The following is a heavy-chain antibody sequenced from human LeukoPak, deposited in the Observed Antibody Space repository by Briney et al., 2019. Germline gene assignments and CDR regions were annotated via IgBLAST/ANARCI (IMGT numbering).Heavy chain of an antibody. CDR1: GFTFSSYE. J-gene: IGHJ3*02. V-gene: IGHV3-48*03. CDR3: AREPPTSDFWSGYYWPYDAFDI. Sequence: GGSLRLSCAASGFTFSSYEMNWVRQAPGKGLEWVSYISSSGSTIYYADSVKGRFTISRDNAKNSLYLQMNSLRAEDTAVYYCAREPPTSDFWSGYYWPYDAFDIWGQGTMVTVSS. CDR2: ISSSGSTI. D-gene: IGHD3-3*01.